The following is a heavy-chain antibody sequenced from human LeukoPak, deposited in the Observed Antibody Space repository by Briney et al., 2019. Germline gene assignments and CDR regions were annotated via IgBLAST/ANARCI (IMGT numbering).Heavy chain of an antibody. CDR1: GGSISNTNYY. CDR2: IYYSGTT. CDR3: SRRAGYRFDN. Sequence: PSETLSLTCTVSGGSISNTNYYWGWIRQPPGKELEWIGSIYYSGTTYYNPSLKSRVTISVDTSKNQFSLNFSSVTAADTAVYYWSRRAGYRFDNWGQGTLVTVSS. D-gene: IGHD5-12*01. V-gene: IGHV4-39*01. J-gene: IGHJ4*02.